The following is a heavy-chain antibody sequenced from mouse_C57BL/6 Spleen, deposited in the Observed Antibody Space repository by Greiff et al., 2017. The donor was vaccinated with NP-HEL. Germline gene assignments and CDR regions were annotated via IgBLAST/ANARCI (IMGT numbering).Heavy chain of an antibody. J-gene: IGHJ3*01. CDR1: GYTFTDYY. CDR2: INPNNGGT. V-gene: IGHV1-26*01. Sequence: VQLQQSGPELVKPGASVKISCKASGYTFTDYYMNWVKQSHGKSLEWIGDINPNNGGTSYNQKFKGKATLTVDKSSSTAYMELRSLTSEDSAVYYCAELDEGFAYWGQGTLVTVSA. D-gene: IGHD4-1*01. CDR3: AELDEGFAY.